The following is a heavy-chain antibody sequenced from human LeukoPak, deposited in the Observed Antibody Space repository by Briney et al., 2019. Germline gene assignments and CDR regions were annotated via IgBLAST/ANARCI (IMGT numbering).Heavy chain of an antibody. CDR3: ASHAEPYSGYDNGVVVDY. J-gene: IGHJ4*02. Sequence: GASVKVSCKASGGTFSSYAISWVRQAPGQGLEWLGGIIPIFGTANYAQKFQGRVTITADESTSTAYMELSSLRSEDTAVYYCASHAEPYSGYDNGVVVDYWGQGTLVTVSS. CDR2: IIPIFGTA. CDR1: GGTFSSYA. D-gene: IGHD5-12*01. V-gene: IGHV1-69*13.